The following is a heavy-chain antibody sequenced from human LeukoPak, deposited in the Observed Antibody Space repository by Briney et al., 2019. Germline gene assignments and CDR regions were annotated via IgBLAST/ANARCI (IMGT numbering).Heavy chain of an antibody. CDR1: GGSISNYY. V-gene: IGHV4-4*07. J-gene: IGHJ3*02. CDR3: ARELITKADAFDI. D-gene: IGHD1-20*01. Sequence: SETLSLTCNVSGGSISNYYWNWIRQPAGKGLEWIGRFYARGNTNYNPSLKSRVTMSVDTSKNQLSLKPTSVTAADTAVYYCARELITKADAFDIWGQGTKVTVSS. CDR2: FYARGNT.